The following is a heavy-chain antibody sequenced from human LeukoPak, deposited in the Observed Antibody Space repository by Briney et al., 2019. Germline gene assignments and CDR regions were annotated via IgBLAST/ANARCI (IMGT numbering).Heavy chain of an antibody. CDR3: ARDQGSIYGSGSFHWFDP. J-gene: IGHJ5*02. V-gene: IGHV1-2*02. CDR2: INPNSGGT. D-gene: IGHD3-10*01. CDR1: GYTFTGYY. Sequence: AAVKVSCKASGYTFTGYYVHWVRQAPGQGLEWMGWINPNSGGTNYAQKFQGRVTTTRDTSISTAYMELSRLRSDDTAVYYCARDQGSIYGSGSFHWFDPWGQGTLVTVSS.